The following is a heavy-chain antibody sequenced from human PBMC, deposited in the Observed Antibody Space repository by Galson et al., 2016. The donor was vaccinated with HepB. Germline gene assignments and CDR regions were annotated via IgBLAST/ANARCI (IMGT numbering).Heavy chain of an antibody. Sequence: SLRLSCAASGFTFSGYVMHWVRQAPGKGLEWVAVISYDGNKEYYRDSVRGRFTISRDNSKNTLYLQMNSLRPEDTAVYYCARDLAVLEVTAHFDYRGQGNLVTVSS. J-gene: IGHJ4*02. V-gene: IGHV3-30-3*01. CDR1: GFTFSGYV. CDR3: ARDLAVLEVTAHFDY. D-gene: IGHD2-21*02. CDR2: ISYDGNKE.